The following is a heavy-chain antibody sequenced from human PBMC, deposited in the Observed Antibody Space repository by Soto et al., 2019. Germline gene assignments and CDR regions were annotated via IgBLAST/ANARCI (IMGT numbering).Heavy chain of an antibody. CDR1: GGSISSSNW. Sequence: QVQLQESGPGLVKPSGTLSLTCAVSGGSISSSNWWSWVRQPPGKGLEWIGEIYHSGSTNYNPSLKRRVTISVDESKNQSSLKLSSVTAADTAVYYCARVGAKVPFDYWGQGTLVTVSS. V-gene: IGHV4-4*02. CDR2: IYHSGST. CDR3: ARVGAKVPFDY. J-gene: IGHJ4*02.